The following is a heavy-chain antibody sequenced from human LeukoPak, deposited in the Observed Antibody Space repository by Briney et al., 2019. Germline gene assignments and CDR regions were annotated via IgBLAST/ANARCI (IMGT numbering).Heavy chain of an antibody. CDR1: GFTFSDYY. Sequence: PGGSLRLSCAASGFTFSDYYMSWIRQAPGKGLEWISNIKGTGLTTYYADSVKGRFTISRDNAKNSLFLQMNSLRADDTAIYYCARAGELRYMDVWGKETAVTVSS. D-gene: IGHD3-16*01. V-gene: IGHV3-11*04. CDR3: ARAGELRYMDV. CDR2: IKGTGLTT. J-gene: IGHJ6*03.